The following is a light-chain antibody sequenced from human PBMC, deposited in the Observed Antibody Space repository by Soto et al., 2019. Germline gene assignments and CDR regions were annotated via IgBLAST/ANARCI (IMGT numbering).Light chain of an antibody. CDR1: QSLSSN. Sequence: EIVMTQSPASLSVSPGESATLSCRASQSLSSNLAWYQQKPGQAPRLLIYGASTRATGIPARFSGSGSGTQFTLTISSLQSEDFALYYCQQRHNSWTFGQGTKVDIK. CDR3: QQRHNSWT. J-gene: IGKJ1*01. CDR2: GAS. V-gene: IGKV3-15*01.